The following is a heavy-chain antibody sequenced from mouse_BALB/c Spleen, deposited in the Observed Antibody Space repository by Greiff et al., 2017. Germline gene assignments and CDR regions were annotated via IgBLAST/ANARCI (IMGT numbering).Heavy chain of an antibody. CDR1: GYTFTSYY. CDR2: IYPRNVNT. Sequence: VQLQQSGPELVKPGASVRISCKASGYTFTSYYIHWVKQRPGQGLEWIGWIYPRNVNTKYNEKFKGKATLTADKSSSTAYMQLSSLTSEDSAVYFCARGGNYHPYAMDYWGQGTSVTVSS. V-gene: IGHV1S56*01. CDR3: ARGGNYHPYAMDY. D-gene: IGHD2-1*01. J-gene: IGHJ4*01.